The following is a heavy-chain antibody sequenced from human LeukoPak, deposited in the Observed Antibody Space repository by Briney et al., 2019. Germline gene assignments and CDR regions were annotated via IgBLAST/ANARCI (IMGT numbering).Heavy chain of an antibody. J-gene: IGHJ4*02. D-gene: IGHD5-18*01. CDR1: GGTFNNYA. CDR2: VMAIFGTA. Sequence: SSVPVSYQPSGGTFNNYAISWEGQAPAQGLEWLGGVMAIFGTANYAQKFQGRVTITADESTSTAYMELSSLRSEDTAVYYCARADTAMAKGLYYFDYWGQGTLVTVSS. CDR3: ARADTAMAKGLYYFDY. V-gene: IGHV1-69*01.